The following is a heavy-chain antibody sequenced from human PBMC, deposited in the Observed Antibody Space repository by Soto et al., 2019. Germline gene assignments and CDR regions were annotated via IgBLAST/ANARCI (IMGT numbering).Heavy chain of an antibody. D-gene: IGHD3-16*02. CDR2: IYYSGTT. J-gene: IGHJ3*02. Sequence: SETLSLTCAVSGYSISSSNWWGWIRQPPGKGLEWIGYIYYSGTTYYNPSLKSRVTMSVDKSKNQFSLKLSSVTAADTAVYYCARVMITFGGVIVTSMGAFDIWGQGTMVTVSS. V-gene: IGHV4-28*03. CDR1: GYSISSSNW. CDR3: ARVMITFGGVIVTSMGAFDI.